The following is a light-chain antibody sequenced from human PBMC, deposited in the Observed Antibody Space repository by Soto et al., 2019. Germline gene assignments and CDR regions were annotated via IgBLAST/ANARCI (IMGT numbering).Light chain of an antibody. CDR1: QSVSTN. CDR2: GAS. CDR3: QQYDNWPIT. Sequence: EIAMTQSPASLSVSPGERATLSCRASQSVSTNLAWYQQKPGQAPRLLMYGASTRAIGIPARFTGDGSGTECTLTNSSLQPEDVTFYYCQQYDNWPITFGQGTRLEIK. J-gene: IGKJ5*01. V-gene: IGKV3-15*01.